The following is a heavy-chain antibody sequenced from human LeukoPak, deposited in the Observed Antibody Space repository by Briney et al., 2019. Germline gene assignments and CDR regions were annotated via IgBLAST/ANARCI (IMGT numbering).Heavy chain of an antibody. V-gene: IGHV3-48*02. Sequence: GGSLRLSCAASGFTVSTNYMSWVRQAPGKGLEWVSFISGSSKTIYYGDSVKGRFTISRDNAKNSLYLQMNGLRDEDAALYFCARDSGNYIDYWGQGTQVVVSS. CDR2: ISGSSKTI. CDR3: ARDSGNYIDY. D-gene: IGHD2/OR15-2a*01. J-gene: IGHJ4*01. CDR1: GFTVSTNY.